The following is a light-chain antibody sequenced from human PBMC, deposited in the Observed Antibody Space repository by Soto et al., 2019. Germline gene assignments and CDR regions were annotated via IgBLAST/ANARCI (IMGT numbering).Light chain of an antibody. J-gene: IGKJ1*01. CDR3: QQYGSSRT. CDR2: DAS. CDR1: QTVRNNY. Sequence: EFVLTQSPGTPSLSPGERATLSCRASQTVRNNYLAWYQQKPGQAPRLLIYDASSRATGIPDRFSGGGSGTDFTLTISRLEPEDFAVYYCQQYGSSRTLGQGTKVDIK. V-gene: IGKV3-20*01.